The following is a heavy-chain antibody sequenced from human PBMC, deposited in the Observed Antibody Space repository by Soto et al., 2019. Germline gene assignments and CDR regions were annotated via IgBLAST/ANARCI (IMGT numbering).Heavy chain of an antibody. CDR2: ISGSGGST. Sequence: EVQLLESGGGLVQPGGSLRLSCAASGFTFSSYAMSWVRQAPGKGLEWVSAISGSGGSTYYADSVKGRFTISRDNSKNTLYLQMNSLRAEDTAVYYCAKDSLYYDFWSGYSVEGDGDKEEYWGQGTLVTFSS. V-gene: IGHV3-23*01. D-gene: IGHD3-3*01. CDR1: GFTFSSYA. CDR3: AKDSLYYDFWSGYSVEGDGDKEEY. J-gene: IGHJ4*02.